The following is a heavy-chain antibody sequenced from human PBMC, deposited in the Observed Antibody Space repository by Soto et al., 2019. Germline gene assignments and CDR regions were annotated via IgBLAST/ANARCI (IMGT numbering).Heavy chain of an antibody. V-gene: IGHV3-7*01. J-gene: IGHJ6*02. CDR2: IKPDGSEQ. Sequence: GGSLRLACAAFGLKISSSSMTWFHQAPGKGPEWVANIKPDGSEQYYVDSVKGRFTISRDNANNSLYLQMNSLRAEDTAVYFCARGNWNYYYGFDVWGQGTTVTVSS. CDR1: GLKISSSS. CDR3: ARGNWNYYYGFDV. D-gene: IGHD1-20*01.